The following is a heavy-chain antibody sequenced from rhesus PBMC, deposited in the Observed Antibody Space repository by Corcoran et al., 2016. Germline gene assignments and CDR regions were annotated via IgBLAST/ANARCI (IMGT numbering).Heavy chain of an antibody. D-gene: IGHD3-16*01. CDR2: ISIGGGT. Sequence: VEQLVESGGGLVQPGASLRLSCAASAFPFSSYDMHWVRQAPGKGLEWVSAISIGGGTYYPDSVKGRFTISRDKAKNSLYLQMNSLIAEDTAVYYCARGRYRGSYFDYWGQGVLVTVSS. CDR3: ARGRYRGSYFDY. V-gene: IGHV3-132*01. CDR1: AFPFSSYD. J-gene: IGHJ4*01.